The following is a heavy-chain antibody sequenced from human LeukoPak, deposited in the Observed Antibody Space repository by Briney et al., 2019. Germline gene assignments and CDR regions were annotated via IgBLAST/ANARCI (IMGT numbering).Heavy chain of an antibody. V-gene: IGHV3-15*01. J-gene: IGHJ4*02. CDR1: GFTFSNAW. Sequence: PGGPLRLSCAASGFTFSNAWMSWVRQAPGKGLEWVGRIKSKTDGGTTDYAAPVKGRFTISRDDSKNTLYLQMNSLKTEDTAVYYCTTEEADYDYVWGSYRYTFDYWGQGTLVTVSS. CDR3: TTEEADYDYVWGSYRYTFDY. D-gene: IGHD3-16*02. CDR2: IKSKTDGGTT.